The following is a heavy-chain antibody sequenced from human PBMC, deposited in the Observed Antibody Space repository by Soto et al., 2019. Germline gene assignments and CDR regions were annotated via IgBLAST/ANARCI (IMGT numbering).Heavy chain of an antibody. CDR1: GGSFNSYI. Sequence: VKFSCPPSGGSFNSYIITWVRQDPGQGLEWMGGIIPIFGSADYAPKLQGRVTITADESTSTAYMELSSLRSEDTAVYYCARAIASNKYFFAARGQGTQVTVSS. V-gene: IGHV1-69*13. CDR3: ARAIASNKYFFAA. D-gene: IGHD3-3*02. J-gene: IGHJ5*02. CDR2: IIPIFGSA.